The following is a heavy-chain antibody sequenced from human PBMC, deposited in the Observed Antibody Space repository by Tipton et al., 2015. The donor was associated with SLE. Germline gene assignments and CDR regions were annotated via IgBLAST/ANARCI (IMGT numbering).Heavy chain of an antibody. J-gene: IGHJ4*02. D-gene: IGHD7-27*01. V-gene: IGHV3-33*01. Sequence: SLRLSCAASGFTFNTYAMHWVRQAPGKGLEWVAVIWFDGSNQYYADSVKGRFTISRDNSKNTLYLQMNSLRAEDTAVYYCASELGIKGGFDYWGQGTLVTVSS. CDR2: IWFDGSNQ. CDR3: ASELGIKGGFDY. CDR1: GFTFNTYA.